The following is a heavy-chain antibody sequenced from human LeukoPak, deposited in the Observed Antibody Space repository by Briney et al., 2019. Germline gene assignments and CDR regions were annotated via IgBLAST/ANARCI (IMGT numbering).Heavy chain of an antibody. V-gene: IGHV1-3*01. J-gene: IGHJ4*02. CDR3: AISYYDFWSGYSPFDY. CDR1: GYTFTSYG. D-gene: IGHD3-3*01. Sequence: ASVKVSCKASGYTFTSYGISWVRQAPGQGLEWMGWINAGNGNTKYSQKFQGRVTITRDTSASTAYMELSSLRSEDTAVYYCAISYYDFWSGYSPFDYWGQGTLVTVSS. CDR2: INAGNGNT.